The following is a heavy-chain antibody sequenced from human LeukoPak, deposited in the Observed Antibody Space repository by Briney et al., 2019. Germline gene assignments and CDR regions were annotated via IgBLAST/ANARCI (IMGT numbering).Heavy chain of an antibody. V-gene: IGHV3-30*02. CDR1: GFTLRGYG. CDR3: AKDYRLYDYVWGSYRIDY. Sequence: GGSVRLSCAASGFTLRGYGMHWVREAPGKRLEGVAFIRYDGSDKYYVDSVKGRFAISRDNSENTLYLQINSLRVEDTAVYYCAKDYRLYDYVWGSYRIDYWGQGTLVTVSS. D-gene: IGHD3-16*02. CDR2: IRYDGSDK. J-gene: IGHJ4*02.